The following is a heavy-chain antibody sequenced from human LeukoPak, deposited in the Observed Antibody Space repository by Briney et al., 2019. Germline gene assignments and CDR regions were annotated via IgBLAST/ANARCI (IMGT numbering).Heavy chain of an antibody. CDR3: ARGVGATTPTDY. J-gene: IGHJ4*02. CDR1: GYTFTDYY. V-gene: IGHV1-2*02. CDR2: INPNRGGT. Sequence: ASVKVSCKASGYTFTDYYIIWVRQAPGQGLEWMGWINPNRGGTNYAQKFQGRVTMTRDTSISTAYMELSRLRSDDTAVYYCARGVGATTPTDYWGQGTLVTVSS. D-gene: IGHD1-26*01.